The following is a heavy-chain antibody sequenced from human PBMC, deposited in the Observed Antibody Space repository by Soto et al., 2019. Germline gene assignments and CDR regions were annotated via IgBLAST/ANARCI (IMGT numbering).Heavy chain of an antibody. D-gene: IGHD6-19*01. J-gene: IGHJ4*02. CDR1: GYTFTGYY. V-gene: IGHV1-2*02. CDR3: ARDAEKWLIDYFEY. CDR2: INPNSGGT. Sequence: ASVKVSCKASGYTFTGYYMHWVRQAPGQGLEWMGWINPNSGGTNYAQKFQGRVTMTRDTSISTAYMELSRLRSDDTAVYYCARDAEKWLIDYFEYWGQGTLVTVSS.